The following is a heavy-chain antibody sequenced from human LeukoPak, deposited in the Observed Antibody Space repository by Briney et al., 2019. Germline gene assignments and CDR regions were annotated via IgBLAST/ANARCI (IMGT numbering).Heavy chain of an antibody. Sequence: SVKVSCKASGGTFSSYAISWVRQAPGQGLEWMGRIIPILGIANYAQKFQGRVTITADKSTSTAYMELSSLRSEDTAVYYCARDPRTVTTVNSVFDYWGQGTLVTVSS. CDR3: ARDPRTVTTVNSVFDY. J-gene: IGHJ4*02. CDR1: GGTFSSYA. CDR2: IIPILGIA. V-gene: IGHV1-69*04. D-gene: IGHD4-17*01.